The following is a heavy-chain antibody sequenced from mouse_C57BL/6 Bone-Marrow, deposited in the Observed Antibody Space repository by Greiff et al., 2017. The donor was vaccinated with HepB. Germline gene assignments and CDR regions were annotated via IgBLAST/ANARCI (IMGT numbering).Heavy chain of an antibody. CDR2: IYPRSGNT. J-gene: IGHJ4*01. CDR1: GYTFTSYG. Sequence: QVQLQQSGAELARPGASVKLSCKASGYTFTSYGISWVKQRTGQGLEWIGEIYPRSGNTYYNEKFKGKATLTADKSSSTAHMELRSLTSEDSAVYFCARGDYEAMDYWGQGTSVTVSS. CDR3: ARGDYEAMDY. V-gene: IGHV1-81*01.